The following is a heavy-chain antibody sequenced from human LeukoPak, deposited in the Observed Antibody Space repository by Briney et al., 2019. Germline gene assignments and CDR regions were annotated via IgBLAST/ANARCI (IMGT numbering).Heavy chain of an antibody. CDR1: GYTFTSYG. Sequence: ASVKVSCKASGYTFTSYGISWVRQAPGQGLEWMGWISAYNGNTNYAQKLQGRVTMTTDTSTSTAYMELRSLRSDDTAVYYCARDYPLYCSGGSCYRGGFDYWGQGTLVTVSS. D-gene: IGHD2-15*01. V-gene: IGHV1-18*01. CDR3: ARDYPLYCSGGSCYRGGFDY. J-gene: IGHJ4*02. CDR2: ISAYNGNT.